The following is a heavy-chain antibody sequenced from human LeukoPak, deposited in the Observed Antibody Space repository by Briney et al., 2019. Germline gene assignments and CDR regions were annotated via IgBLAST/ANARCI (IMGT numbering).Heavy chain of an antibody. Sequence: PGGSLRLSCAASGFTFNNYAMSWVRQAPGKGLEWIGEINHSGSTNYNPSLKSRVTISVDTSKNQFSLKLSSVTAADTAVYYCAHSSGYYGQDFDYWGQGTLVTVSS. CDR2: INHSGST. J-gene: IGHJ4*02. D-gene: IGHD3-22*01. V-gene: IGHV4-34*08. CDR3: AHSSGYYGQDFDY. CDR1: GFTFNNYA.